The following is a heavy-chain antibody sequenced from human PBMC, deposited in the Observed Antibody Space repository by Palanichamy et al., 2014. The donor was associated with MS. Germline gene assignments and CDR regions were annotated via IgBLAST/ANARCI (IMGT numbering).Heavy chain of an antibody. V-gene: IGHV5-51*01. CDR2: IYPGDSDT. Sequence: EVQLVQSGVEVKKPGESLKISCKGSGYSFTSYWIGWVRQMPGKGLEWMGIIYPGDSDTRYSPSFQGQVTISADKSISTAYLQWSSLKASDTAMYYCARHLYCGGDCYSWGSDYWGQGTLVTVSS. CDR1: GYSFTSYW. CDR3: ARHLYCGGDCYSWGSDY. D-gene: IGHD2-21*02. J-gene: IGHJ4*02.